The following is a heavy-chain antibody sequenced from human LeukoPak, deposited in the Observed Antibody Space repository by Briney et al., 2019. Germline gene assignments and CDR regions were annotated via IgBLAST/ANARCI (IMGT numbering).Heavy chain of an antibody. CDR1: GGSISSGDYY. Sequence: SLSLTCTVSGGSISSGDYYWSWIRPPPGKGLEWIGYIYYSGSTYYNPSLKSRVTISVDTSKNQFSLKLSSVTAADTAVYYCARGGGYGDYATMSYWGQGTLVTVSS. CDR2: IYYSGST. D-gene: IGHD4-17*01. V-gene: IGHV4-30-4*01. J-gene: IGHJ4*02. CDR3: ARGGGYGDYATMSY.